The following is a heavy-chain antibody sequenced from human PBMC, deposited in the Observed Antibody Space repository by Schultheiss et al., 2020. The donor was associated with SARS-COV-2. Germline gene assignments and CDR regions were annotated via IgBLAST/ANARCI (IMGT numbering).Heavy chain of an antibody. J-gene: IGHJ4*02. D-gene: IGHD2-21*02. Sequence: SQTLSLTCTVSGGSISSGGYYWSWIRQPPGKGLEWIGYIYYSGSTNYNPSLKSRVTISVDTSKNQFSLKLSSVTAADTAVYYCARLYCGGDCYHDYWGQGTLVTVSS. CDR3: ARLYCGGDCYHDY. CDR2: IYYSGST. CDR1: GGSISSGGYY. V-gene: IGHV4-61*08.